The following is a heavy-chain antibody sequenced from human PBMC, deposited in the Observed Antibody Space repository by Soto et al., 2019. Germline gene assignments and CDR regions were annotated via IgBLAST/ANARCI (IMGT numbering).Heavy chain of an antibody. CDR3: AKDIRHNWDYIAD. CDR2: INGNSISI. D-gene: IGHD1-20*01. Sequence: DVHLVESGGGLVQPGRSLRLSCAASGFTFDEFAMHWVRQAPGKGLEWVSYINGNSISIGYADSVRGRFSISRDNAKNSLYLQMNSLRVEDTALYYCAKDIRHNWDYIADWGQGTLVTVSS. CDR1: GFTFDEFA. V-gene: IGHV3-9*01. J-gene: IGHJ4*02.